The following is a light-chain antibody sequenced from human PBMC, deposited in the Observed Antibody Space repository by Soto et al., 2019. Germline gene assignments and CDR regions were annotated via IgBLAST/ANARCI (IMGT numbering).Light chain of an antibody. CDR2: EGS. J-gene: IGLJ1*01. CDR3: CSFTSNRAYV. Sequence: QSALTQPASVSGSPGQSITISCSGSISDVGSSGPVSWYQHHPGQVPKLIIYEGSRRPSGVSSRFSGSKTGNTASLTITGLQAEDEANYYCCSFTSNRAYVFGIGTKVTVL. V-gene: IGLV2-14*02. CDR1: ISDVGSSGP.